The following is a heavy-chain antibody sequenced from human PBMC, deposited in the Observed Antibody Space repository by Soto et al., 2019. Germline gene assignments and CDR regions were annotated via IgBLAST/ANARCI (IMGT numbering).Heavy chain of an antibody. Sequence: QLQLQESGPGLVKPSETLSLTCTVSGGSISSSSYYWGWIRQPQGRGWGGFGSIYYSGSTYYNPSLKSRVTISVDTSKNQFSLKLSSVTAADTAVYYCARQRRDYGSGSLGWFDPWGQGTLVTVSS. CDR3: ARQRRDYGSGSLGWFDP. CDR1: GGSISSSSYY. V-gene: IGHV4-39*01. D-gene: IGHD3-10*01. CDR2: IYYSGST. J-gene: IGHJ5*02.